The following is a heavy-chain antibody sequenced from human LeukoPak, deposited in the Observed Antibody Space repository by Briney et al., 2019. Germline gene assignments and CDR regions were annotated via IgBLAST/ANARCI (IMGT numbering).Heavy chain of an antibody. CDR2: ISGTGSAT. J-gene: IGHJ6*03. CDR1: GFTFSDYA. V-gene: IGHV3-23*01. Sequence: PGGSLRLSCATSGFTFSDYAMSWVRQAPGKGPEWVSVISGTGSATYYADSVKGRFTISRDNSKNTLYLQMNSLRSEDTAVYYCARSLSSSSDYYYYYYMDVWGKGTTVTVSS. D-gene: IGHD6-6*01. CDR3: ARSLSSSSDYYYYYYMDV.